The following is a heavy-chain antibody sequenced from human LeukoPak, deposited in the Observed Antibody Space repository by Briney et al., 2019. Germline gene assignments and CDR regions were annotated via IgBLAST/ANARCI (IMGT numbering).Heavy chain of an antibody. CDR2: IWYDGSNK. V-gene: IGHV3-33*01. Sequence: TGGSLRLSCAASGFTFSSYGMHWVRQAPGKGLEWVAVIWYDGSNKYYADSVKGRFTISRDNSKNTLYLQMNSLRAEDTAVYYCARDSSNDWYYYDSSGYPDYWGQGTLVTVSS. D-gene: IGHD3-22*01. CDR1: GFTFSSYG. J-gene: IGHJ4*02. CDR3: ARDSSNDWYYYDSSGYPDY.